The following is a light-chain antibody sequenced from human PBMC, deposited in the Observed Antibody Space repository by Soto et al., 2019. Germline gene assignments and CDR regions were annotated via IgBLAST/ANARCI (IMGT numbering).Light chain of an antibody. CDR2: DAS. V-gene: IGKV1-5*01. CDR1: QSISSW. Sequence: DIQMTQSPSTLSASVGDRVTITCRASQSISSWLAWYQQKPGKAPKLLIYDASSLESGVPSRFSGSGSGTEFTLTISSLQPDDFAAYYCQHYNSYSSFGQGTRREIK. J-gene: IGKJ5*01. CDR3: QHYNSYSS.